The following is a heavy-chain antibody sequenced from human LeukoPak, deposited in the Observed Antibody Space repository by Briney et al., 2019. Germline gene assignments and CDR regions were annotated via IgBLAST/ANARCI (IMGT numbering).Heavy chain of an antibody. CDR3: ARDHSRFLEWLSGSPYFDY. Sequence: GGSLRLSCAASGFTFSSYSMNWVRQAPGKGLEWVSSISSSSSYIYYADPVKGRFTISRDNAKNSLYLQMNSLRAEDTAVYYCARDHSRFLEWLSGSPYFDYWGQGTLVTVSS. D-gene: IGHD3-3*01. V-gene: IGHV3-21*01. J-gene: IGHJ4*02. CDR1: GFTFSSYS. CDR2: ISSSSSYI.